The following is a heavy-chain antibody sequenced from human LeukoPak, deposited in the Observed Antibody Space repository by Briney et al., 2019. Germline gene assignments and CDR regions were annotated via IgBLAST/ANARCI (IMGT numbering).Heavy chain of an antibody. J-gene: IGHJ4*02. Sequence: GGSLRLSCVASGLTYSSSWMTWARQAPGKGLEWVATIMDDGSDKYYVDSVKGRFSISRDNAKSSLYLQMNSLRLEDTAMYYCADLGYSDWGQGTLVTVSS. V-gene: IGHV3-7*01. CDR3: ADLGYSD. CDR2: IMDDGSDK. D-gene: IGHD5-18*01. CDR1: GLTYSSSW.